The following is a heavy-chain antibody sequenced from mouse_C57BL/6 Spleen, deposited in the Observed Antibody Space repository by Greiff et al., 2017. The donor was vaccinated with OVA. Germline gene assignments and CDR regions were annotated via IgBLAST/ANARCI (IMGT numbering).Heavy chain of an antibody. Sequence: QVQLQQSGPGLVAPSQSLSITCTVSGFSLTSYGVHWVRQPPGKGLEWLVVIWSDGSTTYNSALKSSLSISKDNSKSQVFLKMNSLQTDDTAMYYCARHYYGSSYGYFDVWGTGTTVTVSS. V-gene: IGHV2-6-1*01. CDR2: IWSDGST. J-gene: IGHJ1*03. CDR1: GFSLTSYG. CDR3: ARHYYGSSYGYFDV. D-gene: IGHD1-1*01.